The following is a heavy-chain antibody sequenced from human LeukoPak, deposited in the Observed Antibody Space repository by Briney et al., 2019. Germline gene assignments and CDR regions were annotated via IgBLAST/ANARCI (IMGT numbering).Heavy chain of an antibody. J-gene: IGHJ5*02. CDR2: IYYSGST. V-gene: IGHV4-31*03. CDR3: ARERRDGYKQP. Sequence: TLSLTCTVSGGSISSGGYYWSWIRQHPGKGLEWIGYIYYSGSTYYNPSLKSRVTISVDTSKNQFSLKLSSVTAADTAVYYCARERRDGYKQPWGQGTLVTVSS. D-gene: IGHD5-24*01. CDR1: GGSISSGGYY.